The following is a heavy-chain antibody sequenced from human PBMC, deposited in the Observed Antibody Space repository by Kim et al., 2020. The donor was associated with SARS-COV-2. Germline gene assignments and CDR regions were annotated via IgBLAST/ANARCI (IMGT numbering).Heavy chain of an antibody. J-gene: IGHJ4*02. CDR2: IYYSGST. CDR3: AREQQLGSPYFDY. D-gene: IGHD6-13*01. V-gene: IGHV4-59*01. CDR1: GGSISSYY. Sequence: SETLSLTCTVSGGSISSYYWSWIRQPPGKGLEWIGYIYYSGSTNYNPSLKSRVTISVDTSKNQFSLKLSSVTAADTAVYYCAREQQLGSPYFDYWGQGTLVTVSS.